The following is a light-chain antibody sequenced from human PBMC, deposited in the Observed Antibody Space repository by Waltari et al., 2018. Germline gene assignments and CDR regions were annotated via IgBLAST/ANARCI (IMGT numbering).Light chain of an antibody. CDR2: EVI. V-gene: IGLV2-23*02. J-gene: IGLJ3*02. CDR1: SNNVGSYDL. CDR3: CSYAGSAPRLV. Sequence: QSALTQPASVSGSPGQSITISCTGTSNNVGSYDLVSWYQFRPGEVPKLLIYEVIKRPSGVSDRFLGSKSDHPASLTISRPQAEDEAAYYCCSYAGSAPRLVFGGGTNLAVL.